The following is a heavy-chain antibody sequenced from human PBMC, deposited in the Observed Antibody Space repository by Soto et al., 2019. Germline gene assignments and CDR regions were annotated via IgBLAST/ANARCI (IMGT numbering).Heavy chain of an antibody. CDR3: ARRNRYCSGGSCAKVYYYYGMDV. Sequence: QVQLVQSGAEVKKPGSSVKVSCKASGGTFSSYAISWVRQAPGQGLEWMGGISPIFGTANYAQKFQGRVTITADESTSTAYMELSSLRSEDTAVYYCARRNRYCSGGSCAKVYYYYGMDVWGQGTTVTVSS. J-gene: IGHJ6*02. D-gene: IGHD2-15*01. CDR1: GGTFSSYA. CDR2: ISPIFGTA. V-gene: IGHV1-69*12.